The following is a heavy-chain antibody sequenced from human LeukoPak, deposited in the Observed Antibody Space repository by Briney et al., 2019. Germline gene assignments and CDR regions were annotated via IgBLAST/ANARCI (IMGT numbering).Heavy chain of an antibody. V-gene: IGHV5-51*01. CDR3: ARLVEMATPDY. CDR1: GYSFTDYW. CDR2: IYPGDSDT. J-gene: IGHJ4*02. Sequence: GESLKISCKGSGYSFTDYWIGWVRQMPGKGLEGMGIIYPGDSDTRYSPSFEAQVTISADKSITTAFLQWSSLRASDTAMYYCARLVEMATPDYWGQGTLVTVSS. D-gene: IGHD5-24*01.